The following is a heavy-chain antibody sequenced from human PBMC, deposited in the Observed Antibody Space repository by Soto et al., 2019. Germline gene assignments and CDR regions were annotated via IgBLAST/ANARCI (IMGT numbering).Heavy chain of an antibody. V-gene: IGHV3-33*01. Sequence: QVQLVESGGGVVQPGRSLRLSCAASGFTFSSYGMHWVRQAPGKGLEWVAVIWYDGSNKYYADSVKGRFTISRDNSKNKLNLQMNSLRAGDTAVYYCARDRMEVLMVRGVTNWFDPWGQGTLVTVSS. D-gene: IGHD3-10*01. CDR1: GFTFSSYG. CDR3: ARDRMEVLMVRGVTNWFDP. J-gene: IGHJ5*02. CDR2: IWYDGSNK.